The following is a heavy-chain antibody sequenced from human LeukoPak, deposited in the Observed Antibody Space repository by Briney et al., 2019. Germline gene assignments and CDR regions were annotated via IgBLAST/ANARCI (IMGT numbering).Heavy chain of an antibody. Sequence: SETLSLTCTVSGGSISSYYWSWIRQPPGKGLEWIEYIYYSGSTNYNPSLKSRVTISVDTSKNQFSLKLSSVTAADTAVYYCARDQLNNWFDPWGQGTLVTVSS. CDR3: ARDQLNNWFDP. CDR2: IYYSGST. V-gene: IGHV4-59*01. J-gene: IGHJ5*02. D-gene: IGHD1-1*01. CDR1: GGSISSYY.